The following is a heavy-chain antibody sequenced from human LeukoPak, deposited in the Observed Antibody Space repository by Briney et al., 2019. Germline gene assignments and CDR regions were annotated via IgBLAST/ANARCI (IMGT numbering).Heavy chain of an antibody. CDR1: GYTFTGYY. CDR2: INPNSGGT. D-gene: IGHD3-16*01. CDR3: ARESGRIYVLNWFDP. J-gene: IGHJ5*02. Sequence: ASVKVSCKASGYTFTGYYMHWVRQAPGQGLEWMGWINPNSGGTNYAQKFQGRVTMTRDTSISTAYMELRSLRSDDTAVYYCARESGRIYVLNWFDPWGQGTLVTVSS. V-gene: IGHV1-2*02.